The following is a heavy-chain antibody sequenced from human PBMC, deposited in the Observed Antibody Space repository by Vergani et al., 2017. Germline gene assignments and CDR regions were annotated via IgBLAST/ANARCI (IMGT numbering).Heavy chain of an antibody. CDR2: VSHSGST. CDR1: NSSINSNSY. Sequence: QVQLQESGPGLVQPAETLSLPCVVSNSSINSNSYWGWIRQSPGKRLEWIGSVSHSGSTFSNPSLKSRVTISVDKSKKLISLILNSVTAADTAVYYCVRDAINYDVLTGYYIGLDSWGQGTLVTVSS. CDR3: VRDAINYDVLTGYYIGLDS. D-gene: IGHD3-9*01. J-gene: IGHJ4*02. V-gene: IGHV4-38-2*01.